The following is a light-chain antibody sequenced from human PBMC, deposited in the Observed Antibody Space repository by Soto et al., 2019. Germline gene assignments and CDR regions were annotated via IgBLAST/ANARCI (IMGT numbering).Light chain of an antibody. CDR2: TSF. CDR3: QQSYITQYT. J-gene: IGKJ2*01. CDR1: QSISSY. V-gene: IGKV1-39*01. Sequence: DIQMTQSPSSLSVSVGDRVTITCRASQSISSYLNWYQQKPGKASKLLIYTSFNLQSGVPSRFSVSGSGTDFTLTISSLQHEDFATYYCQQSYITQYTVGQGTKLELK.